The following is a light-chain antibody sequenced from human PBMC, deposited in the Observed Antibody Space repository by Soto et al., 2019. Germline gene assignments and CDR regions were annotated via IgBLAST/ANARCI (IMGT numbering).Light chain of an antibody. J-gene: IGKJ2*01. CDR3: QQYNSYPYT. CDR1: QSISSW. Sequence: DIQMTQSPSTLSASVGDRVAITCRASQSISSWLAWYQQKPGKAPKLLIYDASSLESGIPSRFSGSGSGTEFTLTISSLQTDDFATYYCQQYNSYPYTFGQGTKLEIK. V-gene: IGKV1-5*01. CDR2: DAS.